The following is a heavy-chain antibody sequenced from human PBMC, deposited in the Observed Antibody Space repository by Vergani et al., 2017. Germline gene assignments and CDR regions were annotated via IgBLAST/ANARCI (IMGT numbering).Heavy chain of an antibody. D-gene: IGHD6-19*01. Sequence: EMQLVESGGGLVQPGGSLKLSCAASGFTFSGSAMHWVRQASGKGLEWVGRIRTKANSYATAYAASVKGRFTISRDDSKNTAYLQMNSLKTEDTAVYYCTTDSSGWLNSYDYWGQGTLVTVSS. CDR1: GFTFSGSA. CDR3: TTDSSGWLNSYDY. CDR2: IRTKANSYAT. J-gene: IGHJ4*02. V-gene: IGHV3-73*02.